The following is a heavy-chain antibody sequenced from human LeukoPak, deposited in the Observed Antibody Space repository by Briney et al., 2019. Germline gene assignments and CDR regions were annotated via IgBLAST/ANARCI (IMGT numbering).Heavy chain of an antibody. V-gene: IGHV4-30-4*01. CDR1: GGSISSGDYY. D-gene: IGHD6-13*01. Sequence: PSQTLSLTCTVSGGSISSGDYYWSWIRQPPGKGLEWIGYIYYSGSTYYNPSLKSRVTISVDTSKNQFSLKQSSVTAADTAVYYCARGYSSSWYDSPFFDYWGQGTLVTVSS. CDR3: ARGYSSSWYDSPFFDY. J-gene: IGHJ4*02. CDR2: IYYSGST.